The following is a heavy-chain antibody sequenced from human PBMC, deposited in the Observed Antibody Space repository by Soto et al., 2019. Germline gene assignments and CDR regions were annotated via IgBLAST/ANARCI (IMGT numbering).Heavy chain of an antibody. Sequence: QVQLVQSGAEVTKPGASVKVSCKASGSTFPSSTVSWVRQAPGQGLEWMGWINATNGNTKYAQKFHGRLTMTTDTSTGTGYMELRSLRSDDTAIYFCAIADYGDPEYWGQGTLVTGSS. V-gene: IGHV1-18*01. CDR3: AIADYGDPEY. D-gene: IGHD4-17*01. J-gene: IGHJ4*02. CDR1: GSTFPSST. CDR2: INATNGNT.